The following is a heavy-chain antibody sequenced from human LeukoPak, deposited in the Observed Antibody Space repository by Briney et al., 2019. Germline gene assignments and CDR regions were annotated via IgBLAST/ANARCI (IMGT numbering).Heavy chain of an antibody. D-gene: IGHD1-26*01. V-gene: IGHV3-33*01. J-gene: IGHJ4*02. CDR3: ARDDSDSESYWRD. Sequence: GGSLRLSCVASGLTFSNYNMHWVRQAPGKGLEWVAVIWHDGNYKYYVDSVKGRFTISRDNSKNTLYLQMISLRAEDTAVYFCARDDSDSESYWRDWGQGTLVTVSS. CDR1: GLTFSNYN. CDR2: IWHDGNYK.